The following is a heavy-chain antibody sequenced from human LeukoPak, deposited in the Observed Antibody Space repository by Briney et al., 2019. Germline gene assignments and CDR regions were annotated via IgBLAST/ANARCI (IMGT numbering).Heavy chain of an antibody. CDR2: IRSKGYGGTM. CDR1: GFPFGDHA. D-gene: IGHD5-18*01. J-gene: IGHJ6*02. Sequence: GSLSLSCTGFGFPFGDHAMSWVRQAPGKGLEWVGFIRSKGYGGTMEYAASVKGRFTISRDDSTSIAYLQMNSLKTEDTAVYYCTRGPTQQWLYYGMDVWGQGTTVIVSS. CDR3: TRGPTQQWLYYGMDV. V-gene: IGHV3-49*04.